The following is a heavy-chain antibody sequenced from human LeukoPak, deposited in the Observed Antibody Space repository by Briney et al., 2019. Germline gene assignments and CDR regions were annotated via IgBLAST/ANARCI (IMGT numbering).Heavy chain of an antibody. CDR1: GASISSYY. D-gene: IGHD2-2*01. CDR2: IYYSGST. V-gene: IGHV4-59*01. J-gene: IGHJ5*02. Sequence: PSETLSLTCTVSGASISSYYWSWIRQPPGKGLEWIGYIYYSGSTNYNPSLKSRVTISVDTSKNQFSLKLSSVTAADTAVYYCARVVVVPAAINWFDPWGQGTLVTVSS. CDR3: ARVVVVPAAINWFDP.